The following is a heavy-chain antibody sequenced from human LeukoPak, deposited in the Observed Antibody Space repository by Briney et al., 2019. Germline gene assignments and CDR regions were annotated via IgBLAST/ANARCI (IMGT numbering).Heavy chain of an antibody. Sequence: GRSLRLSCAASGFTFDDYAMHWVRQAPGKGLEWVSGISWNSGSIGYADSVKGRFTISRDNAKNSLYLQMNSLRAEDTAVYYCARDSLAYCGGDCYVAYFDYWGQGTLVTVSS. CDR3: ARDSLAYCGGDCYVAYFDY. V-gene: IGHV3-9*01. D-gene: IGHD2-21*02. CDR1: GFTFDDYA. CDR2: ISWNSGSI. J-gene: IGHJ4*02.